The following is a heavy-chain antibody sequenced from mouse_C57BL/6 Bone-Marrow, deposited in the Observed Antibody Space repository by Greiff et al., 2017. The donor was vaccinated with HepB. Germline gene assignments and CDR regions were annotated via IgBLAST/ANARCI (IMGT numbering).Heavy chain of an antibody. CDR1: GYAFSSSW. V-gene: IGHV1-82*01. CDR3: ARERIYDYDNTFAY. J-gene: IGHJ3*01. Sequence: QVQLQQSGPELVKPGASVKISCKASGYAFSSSWMNWVKQRPGKGLEWIGRIYPGDGDTNYNGKFKGKATLTADKSSSTAYMQLSSLTSEDSAVYFCARERIYDYDNTFAYWGQGTLVTVSA. D-gene: IGHD2-4*01. CDR2: IYPGDGDT.